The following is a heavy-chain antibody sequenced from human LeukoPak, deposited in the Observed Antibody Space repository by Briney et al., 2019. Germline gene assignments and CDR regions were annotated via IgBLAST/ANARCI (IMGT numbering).Heavy chain of an antibody. CDR2: ISATGGSI. Sequence: GGSLRLSCAASGFSFSSYAMSWVRQAPGKGLEWVSTISATGGSIYYADSVRGRLTISRDNSKNTLYLQMNSLRAEDTAVYYCAKVRLEDYDILTGYYRYYYGMDVWGQGTTVTVSS. CDR1: GFSFSSYA. J-gene: IGHJ6*02. V-gene: IGHV3-23*01. D-gene: IGHD3-9*01. CDR3: AKVRLEDYDILTGYYRYYYGMDV.